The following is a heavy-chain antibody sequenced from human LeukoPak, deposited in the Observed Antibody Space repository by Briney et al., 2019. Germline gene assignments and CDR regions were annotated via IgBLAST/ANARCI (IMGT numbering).Heavy chain of an antibody. CDR3: ARSIAAAGTTGDFDY. CDR1: GFTFSSYW. CDR2: IKQDGSEK. V-gene: IGHV3-7*02. D-gene: IGHD6-13*01. Sequence: GGSLRLSCAASGFTFSSYWMSWLRPATGKALEGVANIKQDGSEKYCVHSVKGRFTISRDNAKNSLYLQMNSLRAEDTAVYYCARSIAAAGTTGDFDYWGQGTLVTVSS. J-gene: IGHJ4*02.